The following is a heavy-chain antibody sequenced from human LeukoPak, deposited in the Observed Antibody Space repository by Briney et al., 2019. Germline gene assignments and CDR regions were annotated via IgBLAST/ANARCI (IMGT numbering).Heavy chain of an antibody. V-gene: IGHV3-21*01. Sequence: NPGGSLRLSCTASGFTFSDYSMNWVRQAPGKGLEWVSSISRRSRHVYYAGSVKGRFTISRDNAKNSLYLQMNSLRAEDTAVYYCARDPSLSGVHLDCWGQGTLVTVSS. CDR3: ARDPSLSGVHLDC. CDR2: ISRRSRHV. D-gene: IGHD3-10*01. J-gene: IGHJ4*02. CDR1: GFTFSDYS.